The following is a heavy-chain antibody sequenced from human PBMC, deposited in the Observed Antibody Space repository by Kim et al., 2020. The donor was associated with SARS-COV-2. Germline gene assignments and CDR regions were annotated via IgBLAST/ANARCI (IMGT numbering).Heavy chain of an antibody. D-gene: IGHD6-13*01. J-gene: IGHJ4*02. Sequence: SQTLSLTCAISGDTVSSNSAVWNWIRQSPSRGLEWLGRTYYRSKWYTDYAVSVKSRISINPDTSQNQFSLQLNSVTPEDTAVYFCARDAPGSSYFDYWGQGNLVTVTS. V-gene: IGHV6-1*01. CDR3: ARDAPGSSYFDY. CDR2: TYYRSKWYT. CDR1: GDTVSSNSAV.